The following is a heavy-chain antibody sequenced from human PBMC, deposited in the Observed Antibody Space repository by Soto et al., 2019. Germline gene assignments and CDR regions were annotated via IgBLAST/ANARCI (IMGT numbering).Heavy chain of an antibody. CDR1: GGSFNNNA. CDR3: AKDALWAGGYSAAYYFDS. V-gene: IGHV1-69*13. J-gene: IGHJ4*02. CDR2: VIPMAGTT. D-gene: IGHD2-21*02. Sequence: SVKVSCKASGGSFNNNAISWLRQAPGQGLEWMGVVIPMAGTTNYAPRFQGRVTFTADASTSTAYMDLTSLRSDDTAVYYCAKDALWAGGYSAAYYFDSWGQGALVTVSS.